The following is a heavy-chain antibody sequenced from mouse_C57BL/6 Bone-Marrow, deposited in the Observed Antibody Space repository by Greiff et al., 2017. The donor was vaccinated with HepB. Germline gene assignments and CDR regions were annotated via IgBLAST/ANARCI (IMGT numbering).Heavy chain of an antibody. CDR1: GYTFTSYW. CDR2: IDPSDSYT. D-gene: IGHD2-10*01. V-gene: IGHV1-59*01. J-gene: IGHJ2*01. CDR3: ARSPTY. Sequence: QVQLQQPGAELVRPGTSVKLSRKASGYTFTSYWMHWVKQRPGQGLEWIGVIDPSDSYTNYNQKFKGKATLTVDTSSSTAYMQLSSLTSEDSAVYYCARSPTYWGQGTTLTVSS.